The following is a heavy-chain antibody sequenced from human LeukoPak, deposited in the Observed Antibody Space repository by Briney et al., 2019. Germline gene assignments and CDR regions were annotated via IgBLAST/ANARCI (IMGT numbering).Heavy chain of an antibody. D-gene: IGHD3-3*01. V-gene: IGHV1-69*10. CDR3: ARGTKSGYYTGYFDY. J-gene: IGHJ4*02. Sequence: VKVSCKASGGTFSSYAISGVRQAPGQGREWMGRIIPILGIANYAQKFQGSVTITADKSTSTAYMELSSLRSEDTAVYYCARGTKSGYYTGYFDYWGQGTLVTVSS. CDR1: GGTFSSYA. CDR2: IIPILGIA.